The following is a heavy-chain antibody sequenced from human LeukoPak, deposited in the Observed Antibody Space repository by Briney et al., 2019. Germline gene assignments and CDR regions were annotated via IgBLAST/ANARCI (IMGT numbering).Heavy chain of an antibody. CDR1: GFSISSGYY. V-gene: IGHV4-38-2*02. CDR2: IYHSGST. D-gene: IGHD3-22*01. Sequence: TLSXTCTVSGFSISSGYYWGWIRQPPGKGLEWIGTIYHSGSTYYNPSLKSRVTISVETAKNQFYMKLSAVTAADTGVYYSXXXXXXYXXSGYYGDAFDIWGQGTMVTVSS. J-gene: IGHJ3*02. CDR3: XXXXXXYXXSGYYGDAFDI.